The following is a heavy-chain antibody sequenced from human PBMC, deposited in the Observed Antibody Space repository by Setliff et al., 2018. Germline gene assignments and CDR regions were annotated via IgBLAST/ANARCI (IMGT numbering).Heavy chain of an antibody. Sequence: PSETLSLTCAVSGYSINSGYYWGWIRQSPGKGLEWIGSIYRDGNTYYNPSLRSRVTISVDTSKNQFSLNLSPVTAADTAVYYCARDGYGDDWNTFVDVYYYYMDVWGKGTTVTVS. CDR2: IYRDGNT. J-gene: IGHJ6*03. V-gene: IGHV4-38-2*02. CDR1: GYSINSGYY. D-gene: IGHD5-18*01. CDR3: ARDGYGDDWNTFVDVYYYYMDV.